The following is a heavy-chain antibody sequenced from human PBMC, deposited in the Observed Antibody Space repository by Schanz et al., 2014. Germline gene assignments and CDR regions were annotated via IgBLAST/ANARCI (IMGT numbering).Heavy chain of an antibody. CDR3: AKAKSGAHGAFDI. D-gene: IGHD3-10*01. V-gene: IGHV3-23*04. CDR2: ITTGGNT. CDR1: GFTFTTYA. J-gene: IGHJ3*02. Sequence: EVQLVESGGGLVQPGESLRLSCAASGFTFTTYAMSWARQTPGKGLEWVSSITTGGNTYYRDSVKGRFIVSRDNSKNTLYVQMNSLRAEDTAVYYCAKAKSGAHGAFDIWGQGTMVTVSS.